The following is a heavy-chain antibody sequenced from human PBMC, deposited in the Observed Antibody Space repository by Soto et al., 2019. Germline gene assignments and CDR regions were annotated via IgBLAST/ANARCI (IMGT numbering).Heavy chain of an antibody. Sequence: LRLSCAASGFTFSSYGMHWVRQAPGKGLEWVAVIWYDGSNKYYADSVKGRFTISRDNSKNTLYLQMNSLRAEDTAVYYCARAYSPEYGSGSYYNGPLDYWGQGTLVTVSS. CDR2: IWYDGSNK. D-gene: IGHD3-10*01. J-gene: IGHJ4*02. CDR1: GFTFSSYG. V-gene: IGHV3-33*01. CDR3: ARAYSPEYGSGSYYNGPLDY.